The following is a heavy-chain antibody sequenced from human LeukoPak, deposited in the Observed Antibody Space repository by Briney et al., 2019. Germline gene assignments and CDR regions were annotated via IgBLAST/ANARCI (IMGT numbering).Heavy chain of an antibody. CDR3: TRDTGPAAIGYFQH. CDR1: GVTLRRYG. Sequence: GGSLRLSCAASGVTLRRYGLHWVRPAPGEGLGWGAGITNDGSDKYYEHSVKGRVTTSRENSKNTLYLQMHSPRVEDTAVYYCTRDTGPAAIGYFQHWGQGTLVTVSS. J-gene: IGHJ1*01. V-gene: IGHV3-30*03. CDR2: ITNDGSDK. D-gene: IGHD2-2*01.